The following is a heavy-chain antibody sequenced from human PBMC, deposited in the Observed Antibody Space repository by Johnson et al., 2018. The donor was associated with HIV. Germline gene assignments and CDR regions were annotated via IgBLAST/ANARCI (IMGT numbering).Heavy chain of an antibody. Sequence: QVQLVESGGGLVQPGRSLRLSCAASGFTFSSYGMHWVRQAPGKGLEWVAVIWYDGSNKYYADSVKGRFTISRDNSKNTLYLQMNSLRAEDTAVYYCARARWRVDDAFDIWGQGTMVTVSS. J-gene: IGHJ3*02. CDR2: IWYDGSNK. V-gene: IGHV3-30*19. D-gene: IGHD4-23*01. CDR1: GFTFSSYG. CDR3: ARARWRVDDAFDI.